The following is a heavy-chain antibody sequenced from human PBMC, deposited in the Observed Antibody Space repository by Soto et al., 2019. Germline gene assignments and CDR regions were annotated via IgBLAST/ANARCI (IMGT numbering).Heavy chain of an antibody. D-gene: IGHD3-16*01. CDR3: ARDASYWYFDL. J-gene: IGHJ2*01. CDR1: GFTVSSND. Sequence: EVQLVESGGGLVQPGGSLRLSCAASGFTVSSNDMSWVRQAPGKGLQWVSVIYSGGSTYYADSVKGRLSISRDDSKNTVYLQMNSLRVEDTAVYYRARDASYWYFDLWGRGTLVTVSS. CDR2: IYSGGST. V-gene: IGHV3-66*01.